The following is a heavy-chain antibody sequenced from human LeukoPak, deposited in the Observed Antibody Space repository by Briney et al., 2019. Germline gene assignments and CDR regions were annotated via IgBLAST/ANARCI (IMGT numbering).Heavy chain of an antibody. J-gene: IGHJ4*02. Sequence: SETLSLTCTVSGGSISSYYWSRIRQPPGKGLEWIGYIYYSGSTNYNPSLKSRVTISVDTSKNQFSLKLSSVTAADTAVYYCARRMEAHYDILTGYSGNYFDYWGQGTLVTVSS. V-gene: IGHV4-59*08. D-gene: IGHD3-9*01. CDR2: IYYSGST. CDR3: ARRMEAHYDILTGYSGNYFDY. CDR1: GGSISSYY.